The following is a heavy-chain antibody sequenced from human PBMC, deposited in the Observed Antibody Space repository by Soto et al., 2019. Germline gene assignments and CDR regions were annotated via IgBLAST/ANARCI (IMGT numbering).Heavy chain of an antibody. V-gene: IGHV4-30-2*01. Sequence: SETLSLTCAVSGGSISGGGFSWSWIRQPPGKGLEWIGYILHTGGTQYNPSLKSRVSMSVDKSKNQFSLHLTTVTAADTAVYYCARLQFGEGFDYWGQGALVTAPQ. CDR1: GGSISGGGFS. J-gene: IGHJ4*02. D-gene: IGHD3-10*01. CDR3: ARLQFGEGFDY. CDR2: ILHTGGT.